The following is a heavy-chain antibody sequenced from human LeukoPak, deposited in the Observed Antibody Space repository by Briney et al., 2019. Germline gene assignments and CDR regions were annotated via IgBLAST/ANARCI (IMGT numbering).Heavy chain of an antibody. CDR3: ARDYSSSGATYDY. Sequence: ASVKVSCKASGNTFTGYYMHWVRQAPGQGLEWMGWINPNSGGTNYAQKFQGRVTMTRDTSISAAYMELSRLRSDDTAVYYCARDYSSSGATYDYWGQGTLVTVSS. V-gene: IGHV1-2*02. CDR1: GNTFTGYY. CDR2: INPNSGGT. J-gene: IGHJ4*02. D-gene: IGHD6-19*01.